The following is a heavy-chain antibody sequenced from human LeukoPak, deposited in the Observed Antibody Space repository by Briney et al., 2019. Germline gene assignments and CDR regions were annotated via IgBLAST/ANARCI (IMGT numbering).Heavy chain of an antibody. CDR1: GFTFSSYE. CDR3: ARETTMRRAFDI. CDR2: ISSSGSTI. Sequence: GGSLRLSCAASGFTFSSYEMNWVRQAPGKGLEWVSYISSSGSTIYYADSVKGRFTIPRDNAKNSLYLQMNSLRAEDTALYYCARETTMRRAFDIWGQGTMVTVSS. V-gene: IGHV3-48*03. J-gene: IGHJ3*02. D-gene: IGHD3-22*01.